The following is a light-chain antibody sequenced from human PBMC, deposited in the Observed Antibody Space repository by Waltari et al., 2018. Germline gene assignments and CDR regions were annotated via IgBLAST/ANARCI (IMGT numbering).Light chain of an antibody. CDR3: CSYTTTTTWV. CDR2: GVS. V-gene: IGLV2-14*03. CDR1: GSDIGGFNY. Sequence: QSALTQPASVSGSPGQSITISCSGTGSDIGGFNYVSWYQQRPGKAPKLLIYGVSQRPSGVSDRFSGSKSGNRASLTISGLQAEDDSDYYCCSYTTTTTWVFGGGTKLT. J-gene: IGLJ3*02.